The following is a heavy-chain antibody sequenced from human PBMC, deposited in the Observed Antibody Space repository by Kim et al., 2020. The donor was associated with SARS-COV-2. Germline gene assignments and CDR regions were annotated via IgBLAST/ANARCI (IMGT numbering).Heavy chain of an antibody. D-gene: IGHD2-8*02. J-gene: IGHJ4*02. Sequence: SGGPSYAQNFQGRVTMTRDTSISTAYMELSRLRSDDTAVYYCARDLSTGDYWGQGTLVTVSS. CDR2: SGGP. CDR3: ARDLSTGDY. V-gene: IGHV1-2*02.